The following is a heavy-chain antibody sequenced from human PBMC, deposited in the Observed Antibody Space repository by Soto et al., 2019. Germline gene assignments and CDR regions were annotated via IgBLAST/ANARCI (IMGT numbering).Heavy chain of an antibody. V-gene: IGHV3-15*01. J-gene: IGHJ4*02. CDR2: IKSKTEGGTI. CDR3: TTGVRSVYYIY. Sequence: GSLRLSCAASGFTFSSAWMNWVRQAPGKGLEWVGRIKSKTEGGTIDYAAPATGRFTITRDDSERTLYLHMSSLKTDDTAVYYCTTGVRSVYYIYWGQGALVTVSS. D-gene: IGHD3-3*01. CDR1: GFTFSSAW.